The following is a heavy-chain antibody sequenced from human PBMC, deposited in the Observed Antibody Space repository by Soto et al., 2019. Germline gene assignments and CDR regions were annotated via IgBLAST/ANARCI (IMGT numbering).Heavy chain of an antibody. J-gene: IGHJ6*03. CDR3: ARDQVRAARPGHYYYYMDV. CDR1: GFTFSSYS. CDR2: ISSSSSYI. D-gene: IGHD6-6*01. Sequence: GGSLRLSCAASGFTFSSYSMNWVRQAPGKGLEWVSSISSSSSYIYYADSGKGRFTISRDNAKNSLYLQMNSLRAEDTAVYYCARDQVRAARPGHYYYYMDVWGKGTTVTVSS. V-gene: IGHV3-21*01.